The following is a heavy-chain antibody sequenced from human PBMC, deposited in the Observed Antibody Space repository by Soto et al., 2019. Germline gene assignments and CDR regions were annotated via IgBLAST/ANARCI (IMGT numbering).Heavy chain of an antibody. J-gene: IGHJ6*02. Sequence: LRLSCAASGFTFSSYGMHWVRQAPGKGLEWVAVISYDGSNKYYADSVKGRFTISRDNSKNTLYLQMNSLRAEDTAVYYCAKALSGYSYGFFGMDVWGQGTTVTVSS. CDR2: ISYDGSNK. V-gene: IGHV3-30*18. CDR1: GFTFSSYG. CDR3: AKALSGYSYGFFGMDV. D-gene: IGHD5-18*01.